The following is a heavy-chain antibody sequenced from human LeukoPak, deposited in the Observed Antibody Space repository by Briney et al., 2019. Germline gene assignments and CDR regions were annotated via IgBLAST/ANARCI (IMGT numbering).Heavy chain of an antibody. CDR2: ISSSSSYI. V-gene: IGHV3-21*01. Sequence: PGGSLRLSCAASGLIFKDAWMTWVRQAPGKGLEWVSSISSSSSYIYYADSVKGRFTISRDNAKNSLYLQMNSLRAEDTAVYYCARDQWFDPWGQGTLVTVSS. CDR1: GLIFKDAW. CDR3: ARDQWFDP. J-gene: IGHJ5*02.